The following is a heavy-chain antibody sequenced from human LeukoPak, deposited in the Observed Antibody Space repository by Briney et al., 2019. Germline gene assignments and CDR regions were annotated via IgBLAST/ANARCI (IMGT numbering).Heavy chain of an antibody. J-gene: IGHJ4*02. Sequence: GGSLRLSCAASGFSFSAYTMNWVRQAPGKGLEWVSAIRGSGGSTYYADSVKGRFTISRDNSKNTLYLQMNSLRAEDTAVNYCAKVWMHYYDSSDYYPRNYFDYWGQGTPVTVSS. CDR3: AKVWMHYYDSSDYYPRNYFDY. V-gene: IGHV3-23*01. D-gene: IGHD3-22*01. CDR2: IRGSGGST. CDR1: GFSFSAYT.